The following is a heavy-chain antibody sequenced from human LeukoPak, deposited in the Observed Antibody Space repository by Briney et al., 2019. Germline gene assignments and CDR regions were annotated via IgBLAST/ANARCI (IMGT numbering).Heavy chain of an antibody. Sequence: PGGSLRLSCAASGFTFSSFGMHWVRQAPGKGLEWVGRIKSKTDGGTTVYAAPVKGRFTISRDDSKNTLYLQMNSLKSEDTAVYYCNTDSLVFNYWGQGTLVTVSS. J-gene: IGHJ4*02. CDR2: IKSKTDGGTT. CDR3: NTDSLVFNY. V-gene: IGHV3-15*01. CDR1: GFTFSSFG. D-gene: IGHD3-16*01.